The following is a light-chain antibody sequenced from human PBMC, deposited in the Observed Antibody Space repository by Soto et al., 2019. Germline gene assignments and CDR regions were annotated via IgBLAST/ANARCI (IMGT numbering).Light chain of an antibody. CDR3: QQYNKWHLT. V-gene: IGKV3-15*01. CDR1: QSVAGN. CDR2: GAS. J-gene: IGKJ4*01. Sequence: EIVMTQSPATLSVSPGERATLSCRASQSVAGNLDWYQQNPGQAHRLLIYGASTRATGIPTRFSGGGSGTEFTLTISSLQSQDFVIYYCQQYNKWHLTFGGGTKVEIK.